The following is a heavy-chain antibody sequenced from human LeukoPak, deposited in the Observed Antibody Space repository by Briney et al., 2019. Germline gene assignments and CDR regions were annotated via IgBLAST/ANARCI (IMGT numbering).Heavy chain of an antibody. D-gene: IGHD6-19*01. CDR2: IYSGGST. CDR3: AKERSLEIAVAGTIFDY. J-gene: IGHJ4*02. V-gene: IGHV3-66*01. CDR1: GFTFSYYY. Sequence: GGSLRLSCAASGFTFSYYYMSGVRQAPGKGLEWVSVIYSGGSTYYADSVKGRFTISRDNSKNMIYLEMSSLKAEDTAVYYCAKERSLEIAVAGTIFDYWGQGTLVTVSS.